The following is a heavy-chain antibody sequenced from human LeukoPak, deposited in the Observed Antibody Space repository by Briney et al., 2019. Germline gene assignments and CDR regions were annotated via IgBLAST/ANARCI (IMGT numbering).Heavy chain of an antibody. V-gene: IGHV6-1*01. CDR3: AREETAGYYFDY. Sequence: SQTFSLTCAISGDSVSSDSAAWSWIRQSPSRGLEWLGRAYYRSKWYNNYAVSVKSRITINPDTSKNQFSLQLNSVTPEDTAVYYCAREETAGYYFDYWGQGTLVTVSS. CDR1: GDSVSSDSAA. CDR2: AYYRSKWYN. D-gene: IGHD6-13*01. J-gene: IGHJ4*02.